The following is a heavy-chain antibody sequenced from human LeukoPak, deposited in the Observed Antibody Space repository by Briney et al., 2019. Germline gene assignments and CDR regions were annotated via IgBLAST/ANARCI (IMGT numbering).Heavy chain of an antibody. CDR2: MNPNSGNT. D-gene: IGHD3-22*01. CDR1: GYTFISFG. Sequence: ASVKVSCKASGYTFISFGINWVRQATGQGLEWMGWMNPNSGNTGYTQKFQGRVTMTRNTSISTAYMELSSLRSEDTAVYYCASQPRHYDSSGYARNAAFDIWGQGTMVTVSS. V-gene: IGHV1-8*02. J-gene: IGHJ3*02. CDR3: ASQPRHYDSSGYARNAAFDI.